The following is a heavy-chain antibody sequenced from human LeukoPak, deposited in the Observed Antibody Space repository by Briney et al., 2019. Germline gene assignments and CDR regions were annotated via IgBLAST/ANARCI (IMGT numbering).Heavy chain of an antibody. J-gene: IGHJ4*02. CDR1: GYTFTSYA. CDR2: INAGNGNT. V-gene: IGHV1-3*01. CDR3: ARVDSSGWFIFDY. Sequence: ASVKVSCKASGYTFTSYAMHWVRQAPGQRLEWMGWINAGNGNTKYSQKFQGSVTITRDTSASTAYMELSSLTSEDTAVYYCARVDSSGWFIFDYWSQGTLVTASS. D-gene: IGHD6-19*01.